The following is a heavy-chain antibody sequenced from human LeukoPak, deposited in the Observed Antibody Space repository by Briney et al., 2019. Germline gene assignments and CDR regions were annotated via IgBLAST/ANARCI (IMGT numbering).Heavy chain of an antibody. D-gene: IGHD6-13*01. V-gene: IGHV4-59*12. J-gene: IGHJ6*03. CDR2: IYYSGST. Sequence: SETLSLTCTVSGGSISSYYWSWIRLPPGKGLEWIGYIYYSGSTNYNPSLKSRVTISVDTSKNQFSLKLSSVTAADTAVYYCARDRQQLVRRYYYYYYMDVWGKGTTVTISS. CDR1: GGSISSYY. CDR3: ARDRQQLVRRYYYYYYMDV.